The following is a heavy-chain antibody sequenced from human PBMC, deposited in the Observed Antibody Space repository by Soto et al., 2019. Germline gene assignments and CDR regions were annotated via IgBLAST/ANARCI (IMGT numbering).Heavy chain of an antibody. J-gene: IGHJ3*02. CDR2: VYSGGSA. CDR3: ARAHAPLEAFDI. Sequence: GGSLRLSCATSVFIFRIYDMSWVRQAPGKGLEWVSVVYSGGSAYYADSVKGRFTISRDNSKNTLYFQMNSLRVEDTAVYYCARAHAPLEAFDIWGQGTMVTVSS. V-gene: IGHV3-53*01. CDR1: VFIFRIYD.